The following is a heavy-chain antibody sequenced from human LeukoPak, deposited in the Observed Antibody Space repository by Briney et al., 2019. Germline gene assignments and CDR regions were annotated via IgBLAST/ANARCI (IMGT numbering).Heavy chain of an antibody. CDR1: GFTFSSYW. CDR3: ARAPFYYDSSGYLFY. Sequence: GGSLRLSCAASGFTFSSYWMHWVRQAPGKGLVWVSRINSDGSTTSYAGSVKGRFTISRDNAKNTLYLQMNSLRAEDTAVYYCARAPFYYDSSGYLFYWGQGTLVTVSS. D-gene: IGHD3-22*01. J-gene: IGHJ4*02. V-gene: IGHV3-74*01. CDR2: INSDGSTT.